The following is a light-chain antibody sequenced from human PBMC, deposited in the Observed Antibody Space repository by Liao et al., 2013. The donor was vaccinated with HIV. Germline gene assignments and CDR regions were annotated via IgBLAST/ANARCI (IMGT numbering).Light chain of an antibody. CDR2: QDT. Sequence: SYEMTQPPSVSVSPGQTASVTCSGDGLGDKYVSWYQQRPGHSPILVIYQDTKRPSGIPERFSGSNSGNTATLTISGTQAMDEADYFCQAWDRSAAVVFGGGTKLTVL. J-gene: IGLJ2*01. V-gene: IGLV3-1*01. CDR1: GLGDKY. CDR3: QAWDRSAAVV.